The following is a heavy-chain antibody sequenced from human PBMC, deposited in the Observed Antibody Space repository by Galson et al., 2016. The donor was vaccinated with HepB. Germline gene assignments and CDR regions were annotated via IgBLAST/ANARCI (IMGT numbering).Heavy chain of an antibody. J-gene: IGHJ4*02. CDR2: ISSDGRNN. CDR1: GFTFRTYA. D-gene: IGHD3-3*01. V-gene: IGHV3-30*04. CDR3: ARSYDFWSGYLFFDD. Sequence: SLRLSCAASGFTFRTYAMNWVRQAPGQGLEWVAVISSDGRNNYYADSVKGRFTISRDNSENTLYLQMNSLRSEDTALYYCARSYDFWSGYLFFDDWGQGTLVTVSS.